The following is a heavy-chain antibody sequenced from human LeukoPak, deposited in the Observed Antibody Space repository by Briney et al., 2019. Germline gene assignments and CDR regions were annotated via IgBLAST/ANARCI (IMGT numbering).Heavy chain of an antibody. CDR2: IDPSDSYT. V-gene: IGHV5-10-1*01. J-gene: IGHJ4*02. CDR1: GYTITSYW. CDR3: ARLRYYYDFSGDFVDY. Sequence: GESLKIHFKGSGYTITSYWIAWVRQMPGKGLEWMGTIDPSDSYTNYSPSFQGHVTISADKSFSTAYLHWISLKASDTAIYYCARLRYYYDFSGDFVDYWGQGTLVTVSS. D-gene: IGHD3-22*01.